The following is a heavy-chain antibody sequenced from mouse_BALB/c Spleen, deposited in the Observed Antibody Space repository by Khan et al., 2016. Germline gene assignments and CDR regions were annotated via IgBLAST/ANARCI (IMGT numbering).Heavy chain of an antibody. CDR1: GYSFTDYN. D-gene: IGHD2-1*01. J-gene: IGHJ3*01. Sequence: VQLQQSGPEVEKPGASVKISCKATGYSFTDYNMNWVKQSNGKSLEWIGNIDPYFGSTSYNQKFKGKATLTVDKSSSTAYMQLKSLTSEDSSVXSCASEGGNYVWFAYWGQGTLVTVSA. CDR3: ASEGGNYVWFAY. CDR2: IDPYFGST. V-gene: IGHV1-39*01.